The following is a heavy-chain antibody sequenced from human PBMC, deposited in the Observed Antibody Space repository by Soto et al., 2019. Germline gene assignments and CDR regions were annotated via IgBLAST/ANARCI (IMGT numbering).Heavy chain of an antibody. V-gene: IGHV2-5*01. J-gene: IGHJ5*02. D-gene: IGHD3-22*01. CDR2: IYWNDDK. CDR3: ARGKYYYHSSDGKNWLDP. Sequence: SGPTPVNPTQTLTLTCTFSGFSLNTNEVAVGWIRQPPRKALEWLGFIYWNDDKRYSPSVDSRLTLTKDTSKNEVVLTMTNMDPADTATYYCARGKYYYHSSDGKNWLDPWGQGTLVTVSS. CDR1: GFSLNTNEVA.